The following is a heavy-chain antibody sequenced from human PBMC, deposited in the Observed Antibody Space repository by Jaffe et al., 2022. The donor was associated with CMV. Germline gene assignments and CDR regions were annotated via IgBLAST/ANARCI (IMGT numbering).Heavy chain of an antibody. CDR2: MYSGGNT. J-gene: IGHJ6*02. D-gene: IGHD3-10*01. Sequence: QLVESGGGLVQPGGSLRLSCAASGFTVRSKFMNWVRQAPGKGLEWVSVMYSGGNTYYADSVKGRFTISRDNSKNTLYLQMNSLRAEDTAMYYCARASGTGPYYYYYYHLDVWGQGTTVTVSS. CDR3: ARASGTGPYYYYYYHLDV. CDR1: GFTVRSKF. V-gene: IGHV3-53*01.